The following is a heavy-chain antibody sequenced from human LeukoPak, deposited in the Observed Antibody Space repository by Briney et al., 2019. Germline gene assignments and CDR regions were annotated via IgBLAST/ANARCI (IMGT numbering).Heavy chain of an antibody. D-gene: IGHD5-24*01. V-gene: IGHV4-59*01. CDR3: ARGRDGYNYY. CDR1: GGXISSYY. Sequence: SETLSLTCTVSGGXISSYYWSWIRQPPGKGLEWIGYIYYSGSTNYNPSLKSRVTISVDTSKNQFSLKLSSVTAADTAVYYCARGRDGYNYYWGQGTLVTVSS. CDR2: IYYSGST. J-gene: IGHJ4*02.